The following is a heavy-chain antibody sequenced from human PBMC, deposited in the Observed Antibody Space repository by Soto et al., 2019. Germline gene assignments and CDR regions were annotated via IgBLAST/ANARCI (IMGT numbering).Heavy chain of an antibody. CDR1: GFNFRNYA. J-gene: IGHJ4*02. CDR3: VKEKLYSNYEYYFDY. D-gene: IGHD4-4*01. Sequence: EVQLVESGGGLVQPGRSLRLSCAASGFNFRNYAMHWVRRAPGKGLEWVSGISWHSGTIGYADSVRGRFTISRDNAKNSLYLEMNSLRPEDTALYYCVKEKLYSNYEYYFDYWGQGTLVTVSS. V-gene: IGHV3-9*01. CDR2: ISWHSGTI.